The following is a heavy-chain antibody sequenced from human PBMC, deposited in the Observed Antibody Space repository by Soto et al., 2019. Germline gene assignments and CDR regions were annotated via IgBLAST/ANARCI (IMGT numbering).Heavy chain of an antibody. CDR2: IYYSGRS. V-gene: IGHV4-30-4*01. D-gene: IGHD3-22*01. J-gene: IGHJ3*02. CDR1: GGSISSGDHY. CDR3: ARGRYYYDSSGQALDSFDI. Sequence: SETLSLTCTVSGGSISSGDHYWSWIRQPPGKALEWIANIYYSGRSYFNPSLTGRVIISLETSKNQFSLKLSFVTAADTAVYYCARGRYYYDSSGQALDSFDIWGQGTMVTVSS.